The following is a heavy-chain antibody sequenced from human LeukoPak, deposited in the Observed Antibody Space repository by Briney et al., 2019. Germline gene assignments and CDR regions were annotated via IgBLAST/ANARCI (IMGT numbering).Heavy chain of an antibody. J-gene: IGHJ4*02. V-gene: IGHV3-64D*06. CDR1: GFTFSNYA. Sequence: GGSLRLSCSASGFTFSNYAMHWVRRAPGKGPQHVSTISGSGDATHYTDSMKGRFIISRDNSRNTLYLQMSGLRSEDTAVYYCVRSSASKYDYWGQGTLVTVSS. CDR3: VRSSASKYDY. D-gene: IGHD2-2*01. CDR2: ISGSGDAT.